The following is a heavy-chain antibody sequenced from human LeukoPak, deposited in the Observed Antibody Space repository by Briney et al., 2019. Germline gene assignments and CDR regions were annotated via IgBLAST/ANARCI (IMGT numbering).Heavy chain of an antibody. Sequence: SETLSLTCTVSGGSISGSNYHWGWIRPPPGKGLKWIGSINYWGHTYYNPSLESRVTISVDTSKNQFSLKVSSVTAADTALYYCAPTYSYTGGGYDYWGQGTLVTVSS. D-gene: IGHD5-18*01. CDR1: GGSISGSNYH. CDR3: APTYSYTGGGYDY. CDR2: INYWGHT. V-gene: IGHV4-39*01. J-gene: IGHJ4*02.